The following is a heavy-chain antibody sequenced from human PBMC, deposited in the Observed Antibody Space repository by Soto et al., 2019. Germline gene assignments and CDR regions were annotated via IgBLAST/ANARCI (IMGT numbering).Heavy chain of an antibody. CDR1: GGSISSGGYY. J-gene: IGHJ1*01. D-gene: IGHD6-19*01. CDR2: IYYSGST. CDR3: ATFRRYSSGWYLGDFQH. Sequence: SETLSLTCTVSGGSISSGGYYWSWIRQHPGKGLEWIGYIYYSGSTYYNPSLKSRVTISVDTSKNQFSLKLSSVTAADTAVYYCATFRRYSSGWYLGDFQHWGRGTLVTAPQ. V-gene: IGHV4-31*03.